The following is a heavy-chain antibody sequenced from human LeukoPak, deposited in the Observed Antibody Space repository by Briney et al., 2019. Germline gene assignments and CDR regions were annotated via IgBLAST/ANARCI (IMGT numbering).Heavy chain of an antibody. J-gene: IGHJ3*02. CDR3: ARPGDGYALGAFDI. D-gene: IGHD5-24*01. Sequence: PSETLSLTCTVSGYSISSGYYWGWIRQPPGKGLEWIGSITHSGIPYYSPSLRSRVTISVDTSKNQFSLKLSSVTAADTAVYYCARPGDGYALGAFDIWGQGTMVTVSS. CDR1: GYSISSGYY. CDR2: ITHSGIP. V-gene: IGHV4-38-2*02.